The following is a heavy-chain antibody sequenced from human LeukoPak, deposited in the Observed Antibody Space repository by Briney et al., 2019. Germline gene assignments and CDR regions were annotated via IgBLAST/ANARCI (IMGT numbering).Heavy chain of an antibody. J-gene: IGHJ4*02. Sequence: SETLSLTCAVYGGSFSGYYWSWIRQPPGKGLEWIGEINHSGSTNYNPSLKSRVTISVDTSKNQFSLKLSSVTAADTAVYYCARGCQGGGDCSFFDYWGQGTLVTVSS. CDR1: GGSFSGYY. CDR3: ARGCQGGGDCSFFDY. CDR2: INHSGST. D-gene: IGHD2-21*01. V-gene: IGHV4-34*01.